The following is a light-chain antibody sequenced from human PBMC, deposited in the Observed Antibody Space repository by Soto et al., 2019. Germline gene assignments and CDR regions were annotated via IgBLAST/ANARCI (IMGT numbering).Light chain of an antibody. V-gene: IGKV1-39*01. CDR3: QQSYRTPYT. CDR1: QGISTC. J-gene: IGKJ2*01. Sequence: DIQMTQSPSSLSASVGDRVTITCRASQGISTCLVWYQQRQGGAPKLLIYAASSLLIGVPSRFSGSGSGTDFTLTISSLQPEDFATYYCQQSYRTPYTFGQGTKLETK. CDR2: AAS.